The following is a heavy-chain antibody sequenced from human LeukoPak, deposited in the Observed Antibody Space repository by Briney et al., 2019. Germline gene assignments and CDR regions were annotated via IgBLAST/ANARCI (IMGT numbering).Heavy chain of an antibody. J-gene: IGHJ6*03. D-gene: IGHD5-12*01. CDR3: ARESGSSHLSVYYSSMDV. CDR1: GFTFDDYG. Sequence: GGSLRLSCAASGFTFDDYGMSWVRQAPGKGLEWVSVINWNGGSTGYADSVKGRFTISRDNAETSLSLQMNSLRAEDTALYYCARESGSSHLSVYYSSMDVWGKGTTVTVSS. CDR2: INWNGGST. V-gene: IGHV3-20*04.